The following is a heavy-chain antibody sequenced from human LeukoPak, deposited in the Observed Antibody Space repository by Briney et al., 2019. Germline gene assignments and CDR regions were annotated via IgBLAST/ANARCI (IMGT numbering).Heavy chain of an antibody. CDR1: GGSISSGGYY. D-gene: IGHD5-24*01. CDR3: ARVQSVPAPISNWFDP. V-gene: IGHV4-30-2*01. J-gene: IGHJ5*02. CDR2: IYHSGST. Sequence: SQTLSLTCTVSGGSISSGGYYWSWIRQPPGKGLEWIGYIYHSGSTYYNPSLKSRVTISVDRSKNQFSLKLSSVTAADTAVYYCARVQSVPAPISNWFDPWGQGTLVTVSS.